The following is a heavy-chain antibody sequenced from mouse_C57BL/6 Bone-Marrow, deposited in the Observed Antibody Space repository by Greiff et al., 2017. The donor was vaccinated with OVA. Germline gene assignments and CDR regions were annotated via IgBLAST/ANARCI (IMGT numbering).Heavy chain of an antibody. J-gene: IGHJ1*03. D-gene: IGHD4-1*01. CDR2: IDPNSGGT. CDR3: ARSNWDVGPYFDV. CDR1: GYTFTSYW. Sequence: QVQLQQPGAELVKPGASVKLSCKASGYTFTSYWMHWVKQRPGRGLEWIGRIDPNSGGTKYNEKFKSKATLTVDKHSSTAYMQLSSLTSDDSAVYYCARSNWDVGPYFDVWGTGTTVTVSS. V-gene: IGHV1-72*01.